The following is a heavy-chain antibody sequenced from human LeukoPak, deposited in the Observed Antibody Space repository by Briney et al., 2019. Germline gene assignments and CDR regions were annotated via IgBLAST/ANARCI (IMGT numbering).Heavy chain of an antibody. D-gene: IGHD3-3*02. CDR3: SAHFPYFYVFDV. CDR1: GFTIGTAW. CDR2: IKSEGEGTTT. Sequence: PGGSPRLSCVSSGFTIGTAWMSWVRQAPGEGREWLGHIKSEGEGTTTDYAAPATGRFSISKDDSKNMIYLQMSSRKLDNTAIYYGSAHFPYFYVFDVGGKGTTVTVSS. J-gene: IGHJ6*04. V-gene: IGHV3-15*01.